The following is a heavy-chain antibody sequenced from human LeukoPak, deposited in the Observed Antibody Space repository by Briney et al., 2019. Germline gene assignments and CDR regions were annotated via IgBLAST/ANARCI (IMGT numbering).Heavy chain of an antibody. D-gene: IGHD5-24*01. CDR1: GFTFSSYA. CDR3: AKGGGWLQSNFDY. V-gene: IGHV3-23*01. Sequence: GGSLRLSCAASGFTFSSYAMSWVRQAPGKGLEWVSAIRGSGGSTYYADSVKGRFTISRDNSKNTLYLQMNSLRAEDTAVYYCAKGGGWLQSNFDYWGQGTLVTVSS. J-gene: IGHJ4*02. CDR2: IRGSGGST.